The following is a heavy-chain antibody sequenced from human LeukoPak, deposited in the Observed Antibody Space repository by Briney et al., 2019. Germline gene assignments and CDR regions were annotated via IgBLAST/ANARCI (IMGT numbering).Heavy chain of an antibody. CDR3: ARDLRTVTRILDYYYGMDV. Sequence: SGTLSITCDVPGGSISSSNWWSWVRKPPGKGLEWMGEIHHSGSTNYNPSLKSRVTISVDKSKNQFSLKLSSVTAADTAVYYCARDLRTVTRILDYYYGMDVWGQGTTVTVSS. J-gene: IGHJ6*02. CDR2: IHHSGST. D-gene: IGHD4-11*01. CDR1: GGSISSSNW. V-gene: IGHV4-4*02.